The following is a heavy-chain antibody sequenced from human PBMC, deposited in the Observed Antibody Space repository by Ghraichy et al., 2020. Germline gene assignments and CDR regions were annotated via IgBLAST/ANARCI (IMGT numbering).Heavy chain of an antibody. CDR1: GFTFSSYS. CDR3: ARVVWFGDHNWFDP. J-gene: IGHJ5*02. V-gene: IGHV3-48*02. CDR2: ISSSSSTI. Sequence: GGSLRLSCAASGFTFSSYSMNWVRQAPGKGLEWVSYISSSSSTIYYADSVKGRFTISRDNAKNSLYLQMNSLRDEDTAVYYCARVVWFGDHNWFDPWGQGTLVTVSS. D-gene: IGHD3-10*01.